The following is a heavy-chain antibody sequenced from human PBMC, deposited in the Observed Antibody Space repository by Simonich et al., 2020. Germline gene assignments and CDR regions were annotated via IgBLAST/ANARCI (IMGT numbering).Heavy chain of an antibody. J-gene: IGHJ4*02. CDR2: VIASNGNT. CDR1: GYTFTSYG. V-gene: IGHV1-18*01. Sequence: QVQLVQSGAEVKKPGASVKVSCKASGYTFTSYGISWVRQAPGQGLEWMGGVIASNGNTTYAQKLQGRFTMTTDTSTSTAYMELRSLRSDDTAVYYCARASRGTWWYYYFDYWGQGTLVTVSS. CDR3: ARASRGTWWYYYFDY. D-gene: IGHD2-15*01.